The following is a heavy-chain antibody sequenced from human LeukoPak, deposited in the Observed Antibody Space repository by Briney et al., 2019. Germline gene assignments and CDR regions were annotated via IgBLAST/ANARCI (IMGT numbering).Heavy chain of an antibody. J-gene: IGHJ3*02. CDR2: IKSKTDGGTT. CDR1: GFTFSNAW. D-gene: IGHD2-2*01. V-gene: IGHV3-15*01. Sequence: GGSLRLSCAASGFTFSNAWMSWVRQAPGKGLEWVGRIKSKTDGGTTDYAAPVKGRFTISRDDSKNTLYLQMNSLKTEDTAVYYCTTDLPTTLKDIVVVPAAEDAFDIWGQGTMVTVSS. CDR3: TTDLPTTLKDIVVVPAAEDAFDI.